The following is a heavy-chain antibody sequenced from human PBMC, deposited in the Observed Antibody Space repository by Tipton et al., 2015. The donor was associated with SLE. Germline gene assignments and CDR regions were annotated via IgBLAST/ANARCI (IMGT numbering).Heavy chain of an antibody. Sequence: SLRLSCAASGFTFSDYYMSWIRQAPGKGLEWVSYISSSSSYTNYADSVKGRFTIPRDNAKNSLYVQMNSLRAEDTAVYYCARDSEVLWFGESLDYFDYWGQGTLVTVSS. CDR2: ISSSSSYT. D-gene: IGHD3-10*01. J-gene: IGHJ4*02. CDR3: ARDSEVLWFGESLDYFDY. V-gene: IGHV3-11*06. CDR1: GFTFSDYY.